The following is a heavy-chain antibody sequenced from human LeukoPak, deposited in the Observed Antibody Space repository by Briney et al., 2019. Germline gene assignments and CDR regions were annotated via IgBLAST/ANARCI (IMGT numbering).Heavy chain of an antibody. CDR1: GFTFSDYY. D-gene: IGHD6-19*01. V-gene: IGHV3-11*01. J-gene: IGHJ4*02. CDR2: ISGSGSSI. CDR3: ARGGITVSGTYY. Sequence: GGSLRLSCAASGFTFSDYYMSWIRQAPGKGLEWISYISGSGSSIYYADSVKGRFTISRDNAENSLLLQMNSLTAEDTAVYYCARGGITVSGTYYWGQGSLVTVSS.